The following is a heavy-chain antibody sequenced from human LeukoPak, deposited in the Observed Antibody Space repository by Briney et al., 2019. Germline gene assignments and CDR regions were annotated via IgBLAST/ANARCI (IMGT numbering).Heavy chain of an antibody. V-gene: IGHV1-8*01. J-gene: IGHJ4*02. D-gene: IGHD6-19*01. Sequence: ASVKVSCKASGYTFTTYDINWVRQATGQGLEWMGCMNPNSGNTGYAQKLQGRVTMTTDTSTSTAYMELRSLRSDDTAVYYCARDPSPRRSGWGYWGQGTLVTVSS. CDR3: ARDPSPRRSGWGY. CDR2: MNPNSGNT. CDR1: GYTFTTYD.